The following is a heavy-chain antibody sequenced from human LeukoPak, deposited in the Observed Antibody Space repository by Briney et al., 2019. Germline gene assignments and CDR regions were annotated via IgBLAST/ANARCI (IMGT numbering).Heavy chain of an antibody. D-gene: IGHD3-3*01. Sequence: GRSLRLSCAASRFTFSSYGMHWVRQAPGNGLEWVALISYDGSNKYYTDSVKGRFTISRDNAKNSLYLQMNSLRAEDTAVYYCARGRVYDSNYFDYWGQGTLVTVSS. V-gene: IGHV3-30*03. CDR1: RFTFSSYG. CDR2: ISYDGSNK. CDR3: ARGRVYDSNYFDY. J-gene: IGHJ4*02.